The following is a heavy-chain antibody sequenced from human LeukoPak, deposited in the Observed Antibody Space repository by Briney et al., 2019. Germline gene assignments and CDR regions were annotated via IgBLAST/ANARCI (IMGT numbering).Heavy chain of an antibody. CDR2: IYTSGST. D-gene: IGHD6-13*01. CDR3: ASQGLAAAGTCPGANWFDP. J-gene: IGHJ5*02. CDR1: GGSISSYY. Sequence: SETLSLTCTVSGGSISSYYWSWIRQPGGKGLEWIGRIYTSGSTNYNPSLKSRVTMSVDTSKNQFSLKLSSVTAAETAVYYCASQGLAAAGTCPGANWFDPWGQGTLVTVSS. V-gene: IGHV4-4*07.